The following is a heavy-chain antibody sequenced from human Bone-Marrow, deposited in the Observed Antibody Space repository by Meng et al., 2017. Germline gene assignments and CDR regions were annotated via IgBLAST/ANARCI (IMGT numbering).Heavy chain of an antibody. D-gene: IGHD5-24*01. CDR3: ARGFAEMATITNWFDP. J-gene: IGHJ5*02. Sequence: QPSLQEPGPGLVKPSETLSLTCTVSGGSISSSSYDWGWIRQPPGKGLEWIGSIYYSGSTYYNPSLKSRVTISVDTSKNQFSLKLSPVTAADTAVYYCARGFAEMATITNWFDPWGQGTLVTVSS. CDR2: IYYSGST. V-gene: IGHV4-39*07. CDR1: GGSISSSSYD.